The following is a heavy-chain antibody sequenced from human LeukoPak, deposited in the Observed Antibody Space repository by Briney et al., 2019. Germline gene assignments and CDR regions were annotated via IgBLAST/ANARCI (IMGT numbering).Heavy chain of an antibody. V-gene: IGHV3-30*18. Sequence: PGGPLRLSCAASGFTFSSYGMHWVRQAPGKGLEWVAVISYDGSNKYYADSVKGRFTISRDNSKNTLYLQMNSLRAEDTAVYYCAKVGEELYDAFDIWGQGTMVTVSS. CDR2: ISYDGSNK. D-gene: IGHD1-26*01. CDR3: AKVGEELYDAFDI. CDR1: GFTFSSYG. J-gene: IGHJ3*02.